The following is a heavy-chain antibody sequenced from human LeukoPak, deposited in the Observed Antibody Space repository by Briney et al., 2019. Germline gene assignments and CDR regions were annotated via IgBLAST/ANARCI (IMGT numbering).Heavy chain of an antibody. V-gene: IGHV4-38-2*01. Sequence: PSETLSLTCAVSGYSISSGYYWGWLRQPPGKGLEWIGSIYHSGSTHYNPSLKSRVTISVDTSKNQFSLKLSSVPAADTAVYYCATTVPYYDFWSGYQNPQIDYWGQGTLVTVSS. D-gene: IGHD3-3*01. CDR1: GYSISSGYY. J-gene: IGHJ4*02. CDR3: ATTVPYYDFWSGYQNPQIDY. CDR2: IYHSGST.